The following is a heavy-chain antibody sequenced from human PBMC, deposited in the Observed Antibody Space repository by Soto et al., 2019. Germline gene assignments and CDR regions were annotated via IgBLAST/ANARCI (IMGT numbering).Heavy chain of an antibody. CDR1: GFTFSSYW. D-gene: IGHD3-3*01. CDR2: INSDGSST. V-gene: IGHV3-74*01. Sequence: GGSLRLSCAASGFTFSSYWMHWVRQAPGKGLVWVSRINSDGSSTSYADSVKGRFTISRDNAKNTLYLQMNSLRAEDTAVYYCARDRITIFGVVIHNWFDPWGQGTLVTVSS. J-gene: IGHJ5*02. CDR3: ARDRITIFGVVIHNWFDP.